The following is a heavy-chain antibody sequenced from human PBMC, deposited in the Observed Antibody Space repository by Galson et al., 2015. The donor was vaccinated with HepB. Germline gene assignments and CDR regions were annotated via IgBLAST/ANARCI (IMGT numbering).Heavy chain of an antibody. CDR1: GFTFSDYF. V-gene: IGHV3-11*03. Sequence: SLRLSCADSGFTFSDYFMTWIRQAPGKGLEWVSHISSTNIYTYYADSVKGRFTISRDNAKDSLHLQMNSLRAEDTAVYYCARGRGYCSSTDCYGNFDFWGQGTLVTVSS. D-gene: IGHD2-2*01. CDR2: ISSTNIYT. J-gene: IGHJ4*02. CDR3: ARGRGYCSSTDCYGNFDF.